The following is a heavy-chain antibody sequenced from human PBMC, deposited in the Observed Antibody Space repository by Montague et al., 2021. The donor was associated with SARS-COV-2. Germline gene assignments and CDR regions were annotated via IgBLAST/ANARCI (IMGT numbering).Heavy chain of an antibody. CDR3: ARSYGTTVVTRAFDY. CDR2: IDWDDDK. D-gene: IGHD4-23*01. V-gene: IGHV2-70*01. CDR1: GFSLSTSGMC. J-gene: IGHJ4*02. Sequence: VKPTQTLTLTCTFSGFSLSTSGMCVCWIRQPPGKALEWLTLIDWDDDKYYSTSLKTRLTISKDTSKNQVVLTMTNMDPVDTATYYCARSYGTTVVTRAFDYWGQGTLVTVSS.